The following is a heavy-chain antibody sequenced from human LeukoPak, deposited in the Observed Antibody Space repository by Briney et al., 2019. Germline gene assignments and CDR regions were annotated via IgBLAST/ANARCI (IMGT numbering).Heavy chain of an antibody. Sequence: SETLSLTCTVSGVSITSYFWSWVRQPPGKGLEWIGYMHYSGSPTYTPSLKSRVTISVDTSKNQFSLRLTSVTAADTAIYYCVRDIRMVGATHYFDYWGQGTLVTVSS. J-gene: IGHJ4*02. CDR3: VRDIRMVGATHYFDY. D-gene: IGHD1-26*01. V-gene: IGHV4-59*01. CDR2: MHYSGSP. CDR1: GVSITSYF.